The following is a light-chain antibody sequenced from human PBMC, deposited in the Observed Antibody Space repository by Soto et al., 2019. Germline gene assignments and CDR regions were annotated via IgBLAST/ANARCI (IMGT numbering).Light chain of an antibody. CDR1: SSDVGGYNY. CDR3: SSFAGNNNLL. J-gene: IGLJ2*01. CDR2: EVS. V-gene: IGLV2-8*01. Sequence: QSALTQPPSASGSPGQSVTISCTGTSSDVGGYNYVSWYQQHPGKAPKLMISEVSKRPSGVPDRFSGSKSGNTASLTVSGLRAEDEADYYCSSFAGNNNLLFGGGTKVTVL.